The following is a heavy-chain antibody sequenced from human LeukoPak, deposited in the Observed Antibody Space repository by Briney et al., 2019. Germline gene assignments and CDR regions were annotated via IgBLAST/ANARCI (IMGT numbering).Heavy chain of an antibody. CDR2: IYYSGST. CDR3: ARVVRAASDY. V-gene: IGHV4-39*07. CDR1: GGSISSSSYY. Sequence: SETLSLTCTVSGGSISSSSYYWGWIRQPPGKGLEWIGSIYYSGSTYYNPSLKSRVTISVDTSKNQFSLKLSSVTAADTAVYYCARVVRAASDYWGQGTLVTVSS. J-gene: IGHJ4*02. D-gene: IGHD3-10*01.